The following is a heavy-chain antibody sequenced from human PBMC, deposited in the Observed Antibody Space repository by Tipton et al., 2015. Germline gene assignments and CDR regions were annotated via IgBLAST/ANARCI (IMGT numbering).Heavy chain of an antibody. CDR1: GGSFSGYY. D-gene: IGHD2-2*01. J-gene: IGHJ4*02. CDR3: ASRYCSRASCYHGIY. CDR2: IFHSGST. V-gene: IGHV4-34*12. Sequence: TLSLTCAVYGGSFSGYYWSWVRQPPGKGLEWIGEIFHSGSTSYNSSLKSRVSISLDKSKNQFPLTLRSVTAADTAVYYCASRYCSRASCYHGIYWGQGTLVTVSS.